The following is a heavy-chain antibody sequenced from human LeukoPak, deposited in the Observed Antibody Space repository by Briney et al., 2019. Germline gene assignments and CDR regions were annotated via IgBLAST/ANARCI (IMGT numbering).Heavy chain of an antibody. CDR1: GFTFNTYA. D-gene: IGHD3-3*01. V-gene: IGHV3-30-3*01. J-gene: IGHJ4*02. Sequence: PGGSLRLSCPASGFTFNTYAMHWVRQAPGKGLEWVAVTSSDGNRKYYADSVKGRFTISRDNSKNTLYLQMNNLRAEDTAIYYCARVGLSGNYVRDYHFDCWGQGTLVTVSS. CDR3: ARVGLSGNYVRDYHFDC. CDR2: TSSDGNRK.